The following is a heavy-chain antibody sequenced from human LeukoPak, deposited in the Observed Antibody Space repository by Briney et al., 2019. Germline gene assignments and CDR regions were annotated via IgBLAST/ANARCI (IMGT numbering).Heavy chain of an antibody. V-gene: IGHV1-69*13. CDR2: IIPIFGTA. CDR3: ARSKGGRVGATKALDY. J-gene: IGHJ4*02. D-gene: IGHD1-26*01. Sequence: ASVKVSCKASGGTFSSYAISWVRQAPGQGLEWMGGIIPIFGTANYAQKFQGRVTITADESTSTAYMELSSLRSEDTAVYYCARSKGGRVGATKALDYWGQGTLVTVFS. CDR1: GGTFSSYA.